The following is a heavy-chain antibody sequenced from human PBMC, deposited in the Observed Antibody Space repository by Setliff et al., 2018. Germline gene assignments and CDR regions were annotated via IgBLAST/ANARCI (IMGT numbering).Heavy chain of an antibody. V-gene: IGHV4-34*01. J-gene: IGHJ4*02. CDR2: INHRGST. CDR1: GGTFSDYH. D-gene: IGHD3-22*01. Sequence: TSETLSLTCAAYGGTFSDYHWTWIRQSPEKGLEWIGEINHRGSTNYNPSLKSRVTISIDTSKDQFSLKLISMTAADTAVYYCARGRKYYDSSGSFDYWGQGTLVTVSS. CDR3: ARGRKYYDSSGSFDY.